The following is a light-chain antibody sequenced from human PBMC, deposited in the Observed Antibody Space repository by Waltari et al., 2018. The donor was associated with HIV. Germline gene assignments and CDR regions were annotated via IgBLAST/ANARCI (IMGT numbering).Light chain of an antibody. J-gene: IGLJ2*01. CDR3: ETWDSSTAV. CDR1: ELGDKY. Sequence: SYELTQPPSLSVSPGQTASITCSGDELGDKYISWYQQKSDQSPMLIIYQDNKRPPGIPGRFSGSNSGNTATLTVGETQTRDEADYYCETWDSSTAVFGGGTRLTFL. V-gene: IGLV3-1*01. CDR2: QDN.